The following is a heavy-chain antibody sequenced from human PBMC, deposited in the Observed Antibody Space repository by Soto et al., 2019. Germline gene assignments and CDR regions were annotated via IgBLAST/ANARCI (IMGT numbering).Heavy chain of an antibody. CDR3: ARDFTDSSGPTLGMGV. Sequence: QVQLQESGPGLVKPSQTLSLTCTVSGGSISSGGYYWSWIRQHPGKGLEWIGYIYYSGRTYYNPALKSRVTISVDTSKNQFSLKLSSVTAADTAVYYCARDFTDSSGPTLGMGVWGQGTTVTVSS. CDR1: GGSISSGGYY. J-gene: IGHJ6*02. CDR2: IYYSGRT. V-gene: IGHV4-31*03. D-gene: IGHD6-19*01.